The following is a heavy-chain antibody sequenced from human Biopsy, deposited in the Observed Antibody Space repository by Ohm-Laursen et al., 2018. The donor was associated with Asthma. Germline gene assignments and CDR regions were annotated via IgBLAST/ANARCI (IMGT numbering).Heavy chain of an antibody. Sequence: ASVKVSCKASGGSFSNFAFRWVRQAPGQGLEWMGGHDHEEGGTVNARRFQGRVTMTEDTSTDTAYMELSSLSSDDTAVYYCASDFPKDYVRYNFQFWGQGTLVTVSS. D-gene: IGHD4-17*01. J-gene: IGHJ4*02. V-gene: IGHV1-24*01. CDR3: ASDFPKDYVRYNFQF. CDR2: HDHEEGGT. CDR1: GGSFSNFA.